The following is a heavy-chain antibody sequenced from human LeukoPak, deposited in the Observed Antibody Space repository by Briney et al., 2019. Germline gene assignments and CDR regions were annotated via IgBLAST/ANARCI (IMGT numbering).Heavy chain of an antibody. D-gene: IGHD3-3*01. J-gene: IGHJ4*02. V-gene: IGHV4-4*07. CDR2: IYTSGST. CDR3: ARDTSTTYYDFWSGYQAGGFDY. CDR1: GGSISSYY. Sequence: SETLSLTCTVSGGSISSYYWSWIRQPAGKGLEWIGRIYTSGSTNYNPSLKSRVTMSVDTSKNQFSLKLSSVTAADTAVYYCARDTSTTYYDFWSGYQAGGFDYWGQGTLVTLSS.